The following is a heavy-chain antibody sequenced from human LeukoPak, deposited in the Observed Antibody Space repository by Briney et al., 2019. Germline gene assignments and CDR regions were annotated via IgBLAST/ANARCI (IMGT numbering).Heavy chain of an antibody. D-gene: IGHD3-22*01. Sequence: GGSLRLSCAASGFTFSGYGMHWVRQAPGKGLEWVAVIWYDGSNDDYADSVKGRFTISRDNSKNTLYLQMNSRRAEDTAVYYCARSIPRYDGSAYYPDYWGQGTLVTVSS. CDR3: ARSIPRYDGSAYYPDY. CDR2: IWYDGSND. J-gene: IGHJ4*02. V-gene: IGHV3-33*01. CDR1: GFTFSGYG.